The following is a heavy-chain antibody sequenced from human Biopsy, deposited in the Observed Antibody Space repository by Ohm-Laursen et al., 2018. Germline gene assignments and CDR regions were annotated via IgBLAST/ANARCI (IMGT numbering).Heavy chain of an antibody. V-gene: IGHV3-66*01. CDR3: AGAGGHSF. CDR1: EFNVDRNH. Sequence: GSLRLSCASSEFNVDRNHMDWVRRAPGKGLEWVSMIHGSGRTDYADSVKGRFTVSRDNSKDTVYLQMTALRVDDTAMYYCAGAGGHSFWGQGALVTVSS. D-gene: IGHD3-16*01. J-gene: IGHJ4*02. CDR2: IHGSGRT.